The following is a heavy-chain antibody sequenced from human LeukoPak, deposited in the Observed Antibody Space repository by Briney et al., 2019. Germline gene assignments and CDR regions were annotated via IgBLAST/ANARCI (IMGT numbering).Heavy chain of an antibody. D-gene: IGHD6-19*01. J-gene: IGHJ4*02. CDR3: ARDPGSGWYFSPNPYFDY. CDR2: INAGNGNT. V-gene: IGHV1-3*03. Sequence: GASVKVSCKASGYTFTSYAMHWVRQAPGQRLEWMGWINAGNGNTKYSQEFQGRVTITRDTSASTAYMELSSLRSEDMAVYYCARDPGSGWYFSPNPYFDYWGQGTLVTVSS. CDR1: GYTFTSYA.